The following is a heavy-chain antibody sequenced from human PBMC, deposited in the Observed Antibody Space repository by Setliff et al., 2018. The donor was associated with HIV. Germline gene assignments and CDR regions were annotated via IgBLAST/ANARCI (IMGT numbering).Heavy chain of an antibody. V-gene: IGHV1-69*05. D-gene: IGHD3-9*01. Sequence: SVKVSCKASGGTFSSYAISWVRQAPGQGLEWMGGITPIFGTANYAQKFQGRVTITTHESTSTAYMELSSLRAEDTAVYYCAGSILTGYYTFGADYWGQGTLVTVSS. CDR2: ITPIFGTA. J-gene: IGHJ4*02. CDR1: GGTFSSYA. CDR3: AGSILTGYYTFGADY.